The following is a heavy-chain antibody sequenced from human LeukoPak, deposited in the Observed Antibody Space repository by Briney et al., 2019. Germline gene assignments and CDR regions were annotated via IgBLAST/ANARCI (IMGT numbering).Heavy chain of an antibody. CDR2: FSSSSTYI. V-gene: IGHV3-21*01. CDR3: ARGSIAAAGTRWFDP. J-gene: IGHJ5*02. CDR1: GFTFSSYS. D-gene: IGHD6-13*01. Sequence: GGSLRLSCAASGFTFSSYSMNWVRQAPGKGLEWVSSFSSSSTYIYYADSVKGRFTISRDNAKNSLYLQMNSLRAEDTAVYYCARGSIAAAGTRWFDPWGQGTLVTVSS.